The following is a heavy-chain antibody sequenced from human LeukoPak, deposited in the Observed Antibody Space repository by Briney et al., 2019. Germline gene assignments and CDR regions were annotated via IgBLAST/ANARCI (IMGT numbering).Heavy chain of an antibody. CDR2: ISYDGSNK. CDR1: AFTFRSYG. J-gene: IGHJ4*02. V-gene: IGHV3-30*18. D-gene: IGHD3-3*01. Sequence: GGSLRLSCTASAFTFRSYGMHWVRQAPGKGLEWVAVISYDGSNKYYGDSVKGRFTISRDNSKNTLYLQMNSLRAEDTAVYYCAKDSDETWTLYYDFWSGYYHRGYFDYWGQGTLVTVSS. CDR3: AKDSDETWTLYYDFWSGYYHRGYFDY.